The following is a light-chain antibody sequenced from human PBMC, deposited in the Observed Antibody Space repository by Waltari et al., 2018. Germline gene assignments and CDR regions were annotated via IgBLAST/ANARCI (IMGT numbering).Light chain of an antibody. CDR2: LGS. J-gene: IGKJ2*01. CDR1: QSLLHSNGYNY. Sequence: DIVMTQSQLSLPVTHGEPASISCRSSQSLLHSNGYNYLDWFLQKPGQSPQLLIYLGSNRASGVPDRFSGSGSGTDFTLTISRVEAEDIGVYYCMQSLQTPDTFGQGTKLDIK. V-gene: IGKV2-28*01. CDR3: MQSLQTPDT.